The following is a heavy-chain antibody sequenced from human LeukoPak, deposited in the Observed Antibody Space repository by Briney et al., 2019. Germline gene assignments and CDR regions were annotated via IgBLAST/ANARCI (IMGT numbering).Heavy chain of an antibody. V-gene: IGHV4-4*02. CDR1: GGSISSSNW. D-gene: IGHD1-26*01. Sequence: PSETLSLTCAVSGGSISSSNWWSWVRQPPGKGLEWIGVIYHSGSTNYNPSLKSRVTISVDTSKNEFFLKLRCVTAADTAVYYWAREGQAGRVYFGLDVWGQGTTVTVSS. CDR2: IYHSGST. CDR3: AREGQAGRVYFGLDV. J-gene: IGHJ6*02.